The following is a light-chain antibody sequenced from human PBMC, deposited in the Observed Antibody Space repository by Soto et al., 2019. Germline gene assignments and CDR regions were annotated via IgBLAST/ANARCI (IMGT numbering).Light chain of an antibody. J-gene: IGKJ5*01. Sequence: EIVMTQSPATLSVSPGERATLSCRASQSVSSNLAWYQQKPGQAPRLLIYGASTRATGIPARFSGSGSGTEFTLTISSLQSEDFAIYYCQQRNYWQVTFGQGTRLEI. CDR1: QSVSSN. CDR2: GAS. CDR3: QQRNYWQVT. V-gene: IGKV3-15*01.